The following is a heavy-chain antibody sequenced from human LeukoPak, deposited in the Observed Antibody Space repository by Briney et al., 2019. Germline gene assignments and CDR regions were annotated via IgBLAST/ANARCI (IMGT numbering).Heavy chain of an antibody. V-gene: IGHV1-2*02. CDR1: GYTFTGYY. J-gene: IGHJ3*01. D-gene: IGHD2/OR15-2a*01. CDR3: AKVFPSPPFPYSFYF. Sequence: GASVTVSCKASGYTFTGYYMHWVRQAPGQGLEWMGWINPNSGGTNYAQKFQGRVTMTRDTSISTAYMELSRLRSDDTAVYYCAKVFPSPPFPYSFYFLGQRAMVTVSS. CDR2: INPNSGGT.